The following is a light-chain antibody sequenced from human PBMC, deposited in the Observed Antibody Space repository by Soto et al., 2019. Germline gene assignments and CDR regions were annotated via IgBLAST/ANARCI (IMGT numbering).Light chain of an antibody. CDR2: WAS. J-gene: IGKJ5*01. CDR3: QQYHSGPIT. V-gene: IGKV4-1*01. Sequence: DIVMTQSPDSLTVSLGERATINCKSSQSVLSSSNNKNYLAWHQQKPGQPPKVLIYWASTRESGVPDRFGGSGSGTDFTLTINNLQAEAVAVYYCQQYHSGPITFGQGTRLEIK. CDR1: QSVLSSSNNKNY.